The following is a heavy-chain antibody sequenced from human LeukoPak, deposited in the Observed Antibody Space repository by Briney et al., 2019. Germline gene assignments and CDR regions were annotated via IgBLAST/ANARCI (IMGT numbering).Heavy chain of an antibody. CDR3: ARANVDTAMAIDY. J-gene: IGHJ4*02. D-gene: IGHD5-18*01. CDR2: IYHSGST. CDR1: GGSISRGDYY. Sequence: PSQTLSLTCTVSGGSISRGDYYWSWIRQHPGKGLEWIGEIYHSGSTNYNPSLKSRVTISVDKSKNHFSLKLSSVTAADTAVYYCARANVDTAMAIDYWGQGTLVTVSS. V-gene: IGHV4-30-4*01.